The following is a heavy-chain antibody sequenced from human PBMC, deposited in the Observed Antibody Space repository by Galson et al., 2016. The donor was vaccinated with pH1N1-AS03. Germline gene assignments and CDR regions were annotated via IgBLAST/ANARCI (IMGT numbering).Heavy chain of an antibody. CDR1: TSGSHY. CDR3: ARDGQLWPHYYPLDV. V-gene: IGHV4-61*01. Sequence: TSGSHYWTWIRQLPGKGLEWIGYIYYSGTTKFNPSLATRVTMSVDRSKSQFSLNLMSVTAADTAVYYCARDGQLWPHYYPLDVWGQGTTVTVSS. CDR2: IYYSGTT. D-gene: IGHD3-22*01. J-gene: IGHJ6*02.